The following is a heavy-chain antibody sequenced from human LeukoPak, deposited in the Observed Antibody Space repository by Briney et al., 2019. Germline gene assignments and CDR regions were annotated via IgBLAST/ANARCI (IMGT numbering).Heavy chain of an antibody. V-gene: IGHV4-39*01. CDR1: GDSISTINYH. CDR2: IYFLGST. Sequence: SETLSLTCTISGDSISTINYHWGWVRQPPGKGLECIGNIYFLGSTSYNPSLKSRVTIYVGTSKNQFSLHLNSVTAADTAVYYCARRSGYGSGSYWNTYYDSWGQGAMVTVSS. D-gene: IGHD3-10*01. J-gene: IGHJ4*02. CDR3: ARRSGYGSGSYWNTYYDS.